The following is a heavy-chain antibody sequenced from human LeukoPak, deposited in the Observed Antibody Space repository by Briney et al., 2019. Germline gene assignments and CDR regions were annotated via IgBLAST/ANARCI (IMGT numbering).Heavy chain of an antibody. V-gene: IGHV3-66*02. CDR1: GFTVSSNY. CDR3: ARDHYDFWSGQYYFDY. Sequence: GGSLRLSCAASGFTVSSNYMSWVRQAPGEGLEWVSVIYSGGSTYYADSVKGRFTISRDNSKNTLYLQMNSLRAEDTAVYYCARDHYDFWSGQYYFDYWGQGTLVTVSS. D-gene: IGHD3-3*01. CDR2: IYSGGST. J-gene: IGHJ4*02.